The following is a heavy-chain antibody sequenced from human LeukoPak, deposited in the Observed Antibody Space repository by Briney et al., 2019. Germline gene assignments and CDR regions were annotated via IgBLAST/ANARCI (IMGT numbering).Heavy chain of an antibody. V-gene: IGHV4-39*07. Sequence: PSETLSLTCTVSGGSISSSSYYWGWIRQPPGKGLEWIGSIYYSGSTYYNPSLKSRGTISVDRSKNQISLKLSSVTAADTAVYYCAGGDSGNYPYYYYYYMDVWGKGTTVTVSS. D-gene: IGHD1-26*01. CDR3: AGGDSGNYPYYYYYYMDV. J-gene: IGHJ6*03. CDR2: IYYSGST. CDR1: GGSISSSSYY.